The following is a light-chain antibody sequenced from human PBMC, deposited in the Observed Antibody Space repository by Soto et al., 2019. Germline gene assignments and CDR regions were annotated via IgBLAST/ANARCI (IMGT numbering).Light chain of an antibody. CDR2: GAS. CDR3: QQYGSSPRT. Sequence: EVVLTQSPGTLSLSPGERATLSCRASQSVTNNYLAWYQQKPGQAPRLLIYGASSRATGIPDRFSGSGSGTDFTLTISRREPEDLAVYYCQQYGSSPRTFGRGTKLEI. V-gene: IGKV3-20*01. J-gene: IGKJ2*01. CDR1: QSVTNNY.